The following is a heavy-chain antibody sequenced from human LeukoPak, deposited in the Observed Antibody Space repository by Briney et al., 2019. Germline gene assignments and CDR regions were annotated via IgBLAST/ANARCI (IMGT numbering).Heavy chain of an antibody. J-gene: IGHJ4*02. V-gene: IGHV4-61*01. CDR2: IYYSGST. CDR1: GGSISSSSYY. CDR3: ARDSSGLDC. D-gene: IGHD6-19*01. Sequence: SETLSLTCTVSGGSISSSSYYWSWIRQPPGKGLEWIGYIYYSGSTNYNPSPKSRVTISVDTSKNQFSLKLSSVTAADTAVYYCARDSSGLDCWGQGTLVTVSS.